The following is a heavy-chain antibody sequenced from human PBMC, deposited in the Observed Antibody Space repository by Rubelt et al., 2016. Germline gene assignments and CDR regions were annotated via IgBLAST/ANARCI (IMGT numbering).Heavy chain of an antibody. Sequence: QVQLMQSGAEVKKPGASVRVSCKASGYTFINYGINWVRQAPGQGLEWMGWMNPNSGNTGYAQKFQGRVTMTRNTSISAAYMEMSSLRTEETAVYYRARPNVIGGARDYWGQGTLVTVSS. CDR3: ARPNVIGGARDY. J-gene: IGHJ4*02. V-gene: IGHV1-8*02. CDR2: MNPNSGNT. D-gene: IGHD1-26*01. CDR1: GYTFINYG.